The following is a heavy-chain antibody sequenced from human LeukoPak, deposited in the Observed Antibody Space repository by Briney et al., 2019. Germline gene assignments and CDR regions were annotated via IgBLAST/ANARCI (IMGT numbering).Heavy chain of an antibody. CDR3: ARGDGLLTDY. D-gene: IGHD1-26*01. J-gene: IGHJ4*02. Sequence: GGSLRLSCAASGFTFSTYSMNWVRQAPGKGLEWVSSISSSNSYIYYADSVKGRFTTSRDNAKNSLYLQMNSLRAEDTAVYYCARGDGLLTDYWGQGTLVTVSS. CDR1: GFTFSTYS. V-gene: IGHV3-21*01. CDR2: ISSSNSYI.